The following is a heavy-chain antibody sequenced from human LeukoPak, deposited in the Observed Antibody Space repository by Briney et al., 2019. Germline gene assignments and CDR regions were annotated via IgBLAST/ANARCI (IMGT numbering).Heavy chain of an antibody. V-gene: IGHV4-39*01. D-gene: IGHD3-10*01. CDR1: GGSISSSSYY. CDR2: IYYSGST. J-gene: IGHJ4*02. CDR3: ASEYGTITMVRGVINY. Sequence: PSETLSLTCTVSGGSISSSSYYWGWIRQPPGKGLEWIGSIYYSGSTYYNQSLKSRVTISVDTSKNQFSLKLSSVTAADTAVYYCASEYGTITMVRGVINYWGQGTLVTVSS.